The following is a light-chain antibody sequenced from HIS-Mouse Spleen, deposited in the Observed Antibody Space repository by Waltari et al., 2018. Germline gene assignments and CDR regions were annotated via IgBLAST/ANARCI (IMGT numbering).Light chain of an antibody. V-gene: IGLV2-14*01. CDR3: SSCTSSSTWV. CDR2: EVS. J-gene: IGLJ3*02. Sequence: QSALTQPASVSGSPGQSITISCTGTSSDVGGYNYVSWYQQHPGKAPKLMIYEVSSRPSRISNRISGSKSGNTASLANSGLQAGDEADYYCSSCTSSSTWVFGGGTKLTVL. CDR1: SSDVGGYNY.